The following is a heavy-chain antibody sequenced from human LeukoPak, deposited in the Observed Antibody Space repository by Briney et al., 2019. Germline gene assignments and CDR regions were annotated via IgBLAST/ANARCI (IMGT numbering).Heavy chain of an antibody. D-gene: IGHD2-2*01. CDR1: GYTFSGNY. CDR2: INPNSGGT. V-gene: IGHV1-2*02. CDR3: ARDHCTSTGCYEDYYYGLDV. J-gene: IGHJ6*02. Sequence: ASVTVSCKASGYTFSGNYIQWVRLAPGQGLEWMGWINPNSGGTNYAQKFQGRVTMTRDTSISTAYMVLSRLRSNDTAVYYCARDHCTSTGCYEDYYYGLDVWGQGTTVTVSS.